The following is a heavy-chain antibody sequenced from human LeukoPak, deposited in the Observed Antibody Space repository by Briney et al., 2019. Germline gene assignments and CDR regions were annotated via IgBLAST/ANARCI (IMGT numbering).Heavy chain of an antibody. CDR1: GYSISSGYY. D-gene: IGHD3-9*01. Sequence: SETLSLTCTVSGYSISSGYYWGWIRQPPGKGLEWIGEINHSGSTNYNPSLKSRVTISVDTSKNQFSLKLSSVTAADTAVYYCARRVTISVDPWGQGTLVTVSS. CDR2: INHSGST. CDR3: ARRVTISVDP. J-gene: IGHJ5*02. V-gene: IGHV4-38-2*02.